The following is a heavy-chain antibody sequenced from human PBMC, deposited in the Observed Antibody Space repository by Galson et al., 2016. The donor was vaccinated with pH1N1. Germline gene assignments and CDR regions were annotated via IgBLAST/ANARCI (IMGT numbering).Heavy chain of an antibody. CDR3: ARSRDFSFYY. CDR1: GFTLSYCA. D-gene: IGHD4-11*01. CDR2: ISKDGNNV. Sequence: SLRLSCAASGFTLSYCAMHWVRQAPGKGLECVALISKDGNNVYYADSVKGRFTISRNSSNNTLYMQMNSLRTEATAIYYCARSRDFSFYYWGQGALVTVAS. J-gene: IGHJ4*02. V-gene: IGHV3-30*04.